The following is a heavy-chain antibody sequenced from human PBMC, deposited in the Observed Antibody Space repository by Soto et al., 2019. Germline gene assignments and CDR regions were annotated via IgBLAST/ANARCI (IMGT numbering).Heavy chain of an antibody. CDR2: ISGSGGST. CDR1: GFTFSSYA. D-gene: IGHD3-22*01. CDR3: EKFLYDSSPFDP. Sequence: GGFLRLSCAASGFTFSSYAMSWVRQAPGKGLEWVSAISGSGGSTYYADSVKGRFTISRDNSKNTLYLQMNSLRAEDTAVYYCEKFLYDSSPFDPWGQGTLVTVSS. V-gene: IGHV3-23*01. J-gene: IGHJ5*02.